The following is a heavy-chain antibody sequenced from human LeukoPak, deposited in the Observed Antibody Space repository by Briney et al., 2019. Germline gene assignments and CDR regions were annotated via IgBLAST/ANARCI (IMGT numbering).Heavy chain of an antibody. V-gene: IGHV3-48*01. J-gene: IGHJ4*02. CDR2: ISSSSSTI. CDR1: GFIFSSFS. Sequence: GGSLRLSCAASGFIFSSFSMNWVRQAPGKGLEWISYISSSSSTIYYADSVKGRFTISRDSAKNSLYLQMNSLRAEDTAVYYCARDLHFRVYDSSIYYPYWGQGTLVTVSS. CDR3: ARDLHFRVYDSSIYYPY. D-gene: IGHD3-22*01.